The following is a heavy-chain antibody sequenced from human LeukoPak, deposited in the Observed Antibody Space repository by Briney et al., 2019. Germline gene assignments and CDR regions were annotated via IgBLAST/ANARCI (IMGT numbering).Heavy chain of an antibody. Sequence: SGTLSLTCDVSGGSISSSNWWSWVRQPPGKGLEWIGVIYHSGSTNYNPSLKSRVTISVDKSKNQFSLKLSSVTAADTAVYYCARDLHGGNSFTSDWYFDLWGRGTLVTVSS. CDR2: IYHSGST. J-gene: IGHJ2*01. D-gene: IGHD4-23*01. V-gene: IGHV4-4*02. CDR3: ARDLHGGNSFTSDWYFDL. CDR1: GGSISSSNW.